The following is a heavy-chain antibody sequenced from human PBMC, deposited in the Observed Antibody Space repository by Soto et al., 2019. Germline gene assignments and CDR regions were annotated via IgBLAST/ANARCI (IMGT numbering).Heavy chain of an antibody. CDR3: AREFDFWYFDL. V-gene: IGHV3-33*01. Sequence: QVQLVESGGGVVQPGRSLRLSCAASGFTFSSYGMHRVRQAPGKGLEWVAVIWYDGSNKYYADSVKGRFTISRDNSKNTLYLQMNSLRAEDTAVYYCAREFDFWYFDLWGRGTLVTVSS. J-gene: IGHJ2*01. CDR2: IWYDGSNK. CDR1: GFTFSSYG. D-gene: IGHD3-10*01.